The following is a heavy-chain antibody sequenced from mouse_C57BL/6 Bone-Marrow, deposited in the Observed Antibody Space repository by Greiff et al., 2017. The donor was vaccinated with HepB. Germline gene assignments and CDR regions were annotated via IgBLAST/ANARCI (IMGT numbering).Heavy chain of an antibody. Sequence: QVQLHQSGPELVKPGASVKISCKASGYAFSSSWMNWVKQRPGKGLEWIGRIYPGDGDTNYNGKFKGKATLTADKSSSTAYMQLSSLTSEDSAVYFCARDDGYPWFAYWGQGTLVTVSA. J-gene: IGHJ3*01. D-gene: IGHD2-3*01. CDR1: GYAFSSSW. V-gene: IGHV1-82*01. CDR2: IYPGDGDT. CDR3: ARDDGYPWFAY.